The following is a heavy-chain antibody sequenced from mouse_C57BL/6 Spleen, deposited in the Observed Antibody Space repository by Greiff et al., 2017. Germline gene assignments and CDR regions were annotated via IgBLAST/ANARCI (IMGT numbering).Heavy chain of an antibody. D-gene: IGHD1-1*01. V-gene: IGHV1-85*01. CDR1: GYTFTSYD. Sequence: QVQLKESGPKLVKPGASVKLSCKASGYTFTSYDINWVKQRPEQGLEWIGWIYPRDGSTKYNGKFKGKATLTVDTSSSTAYMELHSLTSEDSAVYFCARGDYYGSSYWYFDVWGTGTTVTVSS. J-gene: IGHJ1*03. CDR3: ARGDYYGSSYWYFDV. CDR2: IYPRDGST.